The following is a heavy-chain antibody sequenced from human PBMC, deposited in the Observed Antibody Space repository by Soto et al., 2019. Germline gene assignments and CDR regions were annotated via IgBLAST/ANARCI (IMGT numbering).Heavy chain of an antibody. V-gene: IGHV1-46*01. Sequence: ASVKVSCKASGYTFTSYYMHCVRQAPGQGLEWMGIINPSGGSTSYAQKFQGRVTMTRDTSTSTVYMELSSLRSEDTAVYYCARGVRGDYDSSGYYQADYWGQGTLVTVSS. J-gene: IGHJ4*02. CDR1: GYTFTSYY. D-gene: IGHD3-22*01. CDR2: INPSGGST. CDR3: ARGVRGDYDSSGYYQADY.